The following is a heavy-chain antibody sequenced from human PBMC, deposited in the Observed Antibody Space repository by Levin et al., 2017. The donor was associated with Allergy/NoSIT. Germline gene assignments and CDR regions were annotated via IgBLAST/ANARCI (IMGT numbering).Heavy chain of an antibody. J-gene: IGHJ5*02. V-gene: IGHV3-15*01. CDR3: TTGRYGDYVASWFDP. CDR2: IKSKTDGGTT. Sequence: GGSLRLSCAASGFTFSNAWMSWVRQAPGKGLEWVGRIKSKTDGGTTDYAAPVKGRFTISRDDSKNTLYLQMNSLKTEDTAVYYCTTGRYGDYVASWFDPWGQGTLVTVSS. CDR1: GFTFSNAW. D-gene: IGHD4-17*01.